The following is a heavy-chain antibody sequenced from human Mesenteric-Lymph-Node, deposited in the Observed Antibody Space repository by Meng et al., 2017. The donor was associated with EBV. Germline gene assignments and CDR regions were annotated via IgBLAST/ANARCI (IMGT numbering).Heavy chain of an antibody. CDR3: ARDNGDYVSDP. D-gene: IGHD4-17*01. V-gene: IGHV4-61*01. J-gene: IGHJ5*02. Sequence: QVQLQESGPRLVKPLETLSLTCTVSGGSVSSGSYYWNWIRQPPGKGLEWIGYISYSGSTKYNPSLKSRVTISVDTSKTQFSLKLSSVTAADTAVYYCARDNGDYVSDPWGQGTLVTVSS. CDR1: GGSVSSGSYY. CDR2: ISYSGST.